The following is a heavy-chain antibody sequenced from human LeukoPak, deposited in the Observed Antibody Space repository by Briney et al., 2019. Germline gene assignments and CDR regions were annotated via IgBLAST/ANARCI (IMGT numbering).Heavy chain of an antibody. V-gene: IGHV4-59*01. CDR3: ARAVVGFGELDDPYYFDY. Sequence: SSETLSLTCTVPGGSISSYYWSWIRQPPGKGLEWIGYIYYSGSTNYNPSLKSRVTISVDTSKNQFSLKLSSVTAADTAVYYCARAVVGFGELDDPYYFDYWGQGTLVTVSS. D-gene: IGHD3-10*01. CDR1: GGSISSYY. J-gene: IGHJ4*02. CDR2: IYYSGST.